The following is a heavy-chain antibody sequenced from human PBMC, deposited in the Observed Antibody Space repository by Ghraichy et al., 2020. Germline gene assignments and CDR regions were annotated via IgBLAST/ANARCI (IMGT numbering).Heavy chain of an antibody. D-gene: IGHD4-11*01. CDR3: SKGDDYSIQYYLDY. Sequence: GGSLRLSCAASGFTFSSYAMTWVRQAPGRGLEWVSVISGSGGRTNYVDSAKGRFTISRDNAKNTLYLQMNSLRDEDKAIYYCSKGDDYSIQYYLDYWGQGTLVTVSS. V-gene: IGHV3-23*01. CDR2: ISGSGGRT. CDR1: GFTFSSYA. J-gene: IGHJ4*02.